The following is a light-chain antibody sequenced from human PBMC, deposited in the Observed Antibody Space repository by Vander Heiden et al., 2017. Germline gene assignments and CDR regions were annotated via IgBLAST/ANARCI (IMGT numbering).Light chain of an antibody. V-gene: IGLV4-69*01. J-gene: IGLJ3*02. CDR3: QTWGTGIRV. Sequence: QLVLTQSPSASAPLGASVKLTCTLSSGYSSYAIAWHQQQPEKGPRYLMKLNSDGSHSKGDGIPDRFSGSSSGAERYLTIASLQSDEEADYYCQTWGTGIRVFGGGTKLTVL. CDR2: LNSDGSH. CDR1: SGYSSYA.